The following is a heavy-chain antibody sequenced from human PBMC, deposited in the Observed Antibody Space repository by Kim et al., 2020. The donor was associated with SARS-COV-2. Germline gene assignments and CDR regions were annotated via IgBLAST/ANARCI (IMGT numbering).Heavy chain of an antibody. CDR3: AGLMYSGSYYYFDY. Sequence: SETLSLTCTVSGGSISSGSYYWSWIRQPAGKGLEWIGRIYTSGSTNYNPSLKSRVTISVDTSKNQFSLKLSSVTAADTAVYYCAGLMYSGSYYYFDYWGQGTLVTVSP. V-gene: IGHV4-61*02. D-gene: IGHD1-26*01. CDR2: IYTSGST. J-gene: IGHJ4*02. CDR1: GGSISSGSYY.